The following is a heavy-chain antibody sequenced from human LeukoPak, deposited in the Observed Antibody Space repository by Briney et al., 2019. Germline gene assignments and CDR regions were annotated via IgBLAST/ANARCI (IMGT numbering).Heavy chain of an antibody. Sequence: GGSLQISCQSSGYRFLSYWIGWVRPLPGQGLEWMGVIFPGDSNARYSPSFQGQVTSSADKSITTAYLQWGYLKASDTAIYYCVRLENTHFDRWGQGTLVTVSS. CDR1: GYRFLSYW. J-gene: IGHJ5*02. CDR3: VRLENTHFDR. D-gene: IGHD2-2*02. CDR2: IFPGDSNA. V-gene: IGHV5-51*01.